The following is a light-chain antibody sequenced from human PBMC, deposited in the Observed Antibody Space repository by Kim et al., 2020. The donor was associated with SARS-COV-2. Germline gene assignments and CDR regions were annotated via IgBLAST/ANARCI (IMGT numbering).Light chain of an antibody. J-gene: IGKJ1*01. V-gene: IGKV3D-20*01. CDR2: DAS. Sequence: EIVLTQSPATLSLSPGERATLSCGASQSVGSSYLAWYQQKPGLAPRLVIYDASSRATGIPDRFSGSGSGTDFTLTISRLEPEDFAVYYCQHYGRSPGTFGQGTKVDIK. CDR1: QSVGSSY. CDR3: QHYGRSPGT.